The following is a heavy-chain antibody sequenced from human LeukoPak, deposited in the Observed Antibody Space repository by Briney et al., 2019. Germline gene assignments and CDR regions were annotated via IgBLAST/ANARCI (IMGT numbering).Heavy chain of an antibody. J-gene: IGHJ6*03. D-gene: IGHD5-12*01. CDR2: MNPNRGNT. CDR3: ARGHVWWLREYSYYYYYMDV. V-gene: IGHV1-8*01. CDR1: GYTFTSYD. Sequence: GASVKVSCKASGYTFTSYDINGVRQATGQGLEWMGWMNPNRGNTGYAQTLQGRVTETRNTPLSTGYMEVGSVRCEHTAVYYRARGHVWWLREYSYYYYYMDVWGKGTTVTISS.